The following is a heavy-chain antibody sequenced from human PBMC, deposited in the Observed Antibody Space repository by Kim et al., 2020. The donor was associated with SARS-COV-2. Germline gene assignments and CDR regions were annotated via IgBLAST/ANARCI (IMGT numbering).Heavy chain of an antibody. CDR1: GGSISSSSYY. J-gene: IGHJ4*02. CDR3: ARGFRDVDY. CDR2: IYYSGST. Sequence: SETLSLTCTVSGGSISSSSYYWGWIRQPPGKGLEWIGSIYYSGSTYYNPSLKSRVTISVDTSKNQFSLKLSSVTAADTAVYYCARGFRDVDYWGQGTLVTVSS. V-gene: IGHV4-39*07.